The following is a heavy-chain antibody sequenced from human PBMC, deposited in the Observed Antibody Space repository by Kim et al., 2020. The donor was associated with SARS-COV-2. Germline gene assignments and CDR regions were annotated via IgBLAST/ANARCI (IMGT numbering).Heavy chain of an antibody. J-gene: IGHJ6*03. Sequence: ASVKVSCKASGYTFTSYDINWVRQATGQGLEWMGWMNPNSGNTGYAQKVQGRVTMTRNTSISTAYMELSSLRSEDTAVYYCARAVRGSGFGVVIIRAYYMDVWGKGTTVTVSS. D-gene: IGHD3-3*01. CDR3: ARAVRGSGFGVVIIRAYYMDV. CDR1: GYTFTSYD. CDR2: MNPNSGNT. V-gene: IGHV1-8*01.